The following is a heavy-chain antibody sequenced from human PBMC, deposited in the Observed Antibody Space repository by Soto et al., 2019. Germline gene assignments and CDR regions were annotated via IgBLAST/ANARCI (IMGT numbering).Heavy chain of an antibody. CDR2: MNPNSGNT. J-gene: IGHJ5*02. Sequence: ASVKVSCKASGYTFTSYDINSVRQAPGQGLEWMGLMNPNSGNTSYAQKFQGRVTMTRDTSTSTVYMELSSLRSEDTAVYYCAREGNSSGWYLWFDPWGQGTLVTVSS. CDR3: AREGNSSGWYLWFDP. V-gene: IGHV1-8*01. CDR1: GYTFTSYD. D-gene: IGHD6-19*01.